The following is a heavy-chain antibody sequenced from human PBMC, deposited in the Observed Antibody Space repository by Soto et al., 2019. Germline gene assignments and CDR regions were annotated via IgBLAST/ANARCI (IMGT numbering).Heavy chain of an antibody. V-gene: IGHV1-46*01. D-gene: IGHD5-12*01. CDR1: GYTFTSYY. CDR3: ATDIYSGYDPYFDY. CDR2: INPSGGST. J-gene: IGHJ4*02. Sequence: PSVKVSCKTSGYTFTSYYMHWVRQAPGQGLEWMGIINPSGGSTSYAQKFQGRVTMTRDTSTSTVYMELSSLRSEDTAVYYCATDIYSGYDPYFDYWGQGTLVTVSS.